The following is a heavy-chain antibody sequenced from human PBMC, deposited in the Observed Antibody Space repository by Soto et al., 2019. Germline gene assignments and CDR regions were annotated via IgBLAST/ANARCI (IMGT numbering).Heavy chain of an antibody. D-gene: IGHD1-20*01. CDR2: IYYSGST. CDR3: ARDRAKWKDYYYYGMDV. Sequence: QVQLQESGPGLVKPSQTLSLTCTVSGGSISSGDDFWTWIRQPPGKGLEWIGYIYYSGSTYYNTARKSRLTMSVDTSKNQFSLKLSSVTAADTAVYYCARDRAKWKDYYYYGMDVWGQGTTVTVSS. J-gene: IGHJ6*02. V-gene: IGHV4-30-4*01. CDR1: GGSISSGDDF.